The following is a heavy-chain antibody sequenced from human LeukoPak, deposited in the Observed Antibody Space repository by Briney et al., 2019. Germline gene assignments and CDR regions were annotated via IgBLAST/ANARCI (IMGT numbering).Heavy chain of an antibody. V-gene: IGHV4-38-2*02. CDR2: IYRSGST. CDR3: ARHLGYQLLTFDP. CDR1: GYSINSGYY. J-gene: IGHJ5*02. Sequence: SETLSLTCTVSGYSINSGYYWVWIRQPPGKGLEWIGSIYRSGSTNYNPSLKSRVTISVDTSKNQFSLKLSSVTAADTAVYYCARHLGYQLLTFDPWGQGTLVTVSS. D-gene: IGHD2-2*01.